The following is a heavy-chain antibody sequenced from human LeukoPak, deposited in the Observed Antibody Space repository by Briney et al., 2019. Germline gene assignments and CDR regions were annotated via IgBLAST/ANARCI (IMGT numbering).Heavy chain of an antibody. D-gene: IGHD1-7*01. CDR3: ARDRAGTTSFDY. J-gene: IGHJ4*02. CDR2: IYYSGST. CDR1: GGSISSYY. Sequence: SETLSLTCTVSGGSISSYYWSWIRQSPGKGLEWIGYIYYSGSTNYNPSLKSRVTISVDTSKNRFSLKLSSVTAADTAVYYCARDRAGTTSFDYWGQGTLVTVSS. V-gene: IGHV4-59*01.